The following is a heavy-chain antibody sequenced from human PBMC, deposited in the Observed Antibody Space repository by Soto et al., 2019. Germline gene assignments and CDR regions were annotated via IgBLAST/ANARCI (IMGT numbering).Heavy chain of an antibody. CDR1: GGSISSSSYY. D-gene: IGHD3-10*01. J-gene: IGHJ4*02. CDR2: IYYSGST. V-gene: IGHV4-39*01. CDR3: ARPITMVRGVIVPYYFDY. Sequence: SETLSLTCTVSGGSISSSSYYWGWIRQPPGKGLEWIGSIYYSGSTYYNPSLKSRVTISVDTSKNQFSLKLSSVTAADTAVYYCARPITMVRGVIVPYYFDYWGQGTLVTVSS.